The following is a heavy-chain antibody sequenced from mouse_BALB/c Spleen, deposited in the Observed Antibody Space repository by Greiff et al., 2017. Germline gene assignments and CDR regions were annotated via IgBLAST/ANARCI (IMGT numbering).Heavy chain of an antibody. CDR1: GFSLTSYG. CDR3: ARAASTTASYWYFEV. CDR2: IWAGGST. Sequence: QVQLKESGPGLVAPSQSLSITCTVSGFSLTSYGVHWVRQPPGKGLEWLGVIWAGGSTNYNSALMSRLSISKDNSKSQVFLKMNSLQTDDTAMYYCARAASTTASYWYFEVWGAGTTGTVSS. D-gene: IGHD1-2*01. V-gene: IGHV2-9*02. J-gene: IGHJ1*01.